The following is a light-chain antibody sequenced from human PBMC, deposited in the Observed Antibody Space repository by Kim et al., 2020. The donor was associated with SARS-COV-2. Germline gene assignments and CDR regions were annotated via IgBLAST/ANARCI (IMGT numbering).Light chain of an antibody. Sequence: ALGQTVRFTCQGGSLRSYYASWYQKKPGQAPVLVIYGKNNRPSGIPDRFSGSSSGNTASLTITGAQAEDEADYYCNSRDSSGNHVVFGGGTQLTVL. CDR1: SLRSYY. V-gene: IGLV3-19*01. J-gene: IGLJ2*01. CDR3: NSRDSSGNHVV. CDR2: GKN.